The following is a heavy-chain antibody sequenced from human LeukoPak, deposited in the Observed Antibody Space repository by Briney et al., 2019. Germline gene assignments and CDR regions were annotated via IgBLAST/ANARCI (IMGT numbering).Heavy chain of an antibody. V-gene: IGHV3-30-3*01. CDR1: GFTFSSYA. CDR3: ARAPVYSGSYYYYGMDV. D-gene: IGHD1-26*01. Sequence: GGSLRLSCAASGFTFSSYAMHWVRQAPGKGLEWVAVISYDGSNKYYADSVKGRFTISRDNSKNTLYLQMNSLRAEDTAVYYCARAPVYSGSYYYYGMDVWGQGTTVTVSS. J-gene: IGHJ6*02. CDR2: ISYDGSNK.